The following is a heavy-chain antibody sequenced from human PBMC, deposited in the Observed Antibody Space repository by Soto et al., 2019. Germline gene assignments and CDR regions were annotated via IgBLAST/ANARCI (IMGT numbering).Heavy chain of an antibody. CDR1: GGTFSSYA. D-gene: IGHD1-1*01. CDR2: IIPIFGTA. Sequence: QVQLVQSGAEVKKPGSSVKVSCKASGGTFSSYAISWVRQAPGQGLEWMGGIIPIFGTANYAQKFQGRVTITADESTSTADMELSSMRSDDAAVDYCARANKNNDYYYYGMDVWGQGTTVTVSS. CDR3: ARANKNNDYYYYGMDV. V-gene: IGHV1-69*01. J-gene: IGHJ6*02.